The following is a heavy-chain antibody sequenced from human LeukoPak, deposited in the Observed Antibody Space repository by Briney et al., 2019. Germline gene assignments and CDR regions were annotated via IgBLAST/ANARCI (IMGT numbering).Heavy chain of an antibody. CDR2: IIPIFGTA. CDR1: GGTFSSYA. CDR3: ARGDLGYCSSTSCYAWGNYYYYYMDV. J-gene: IGHJ6*03. D-gene: IGHD2-2*01. Sequence: ASVKVSCKASGGTFSSYAISWVRQAPGHGVEGMRGIIPIFGTADYAQKFQGRVTITADESTSTAYMELSRLRSEDTAVYYCARGDLGYCSSTSCYAWGNYYYYYMDVWGKGTTVTVSS. V-gene: IGHV1-69*13.